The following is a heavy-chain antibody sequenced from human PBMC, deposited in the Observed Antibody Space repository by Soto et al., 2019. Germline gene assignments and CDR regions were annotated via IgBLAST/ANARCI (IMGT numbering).Heavy chain of an antibody. Sequence: EVQLLESGGGLVQPGGSLRLSCAASGFTFSIYAMNWARQAPGKGLEWVSSISDNGGSTYYPDSVKGRFTISRDNSKNTLYLQMNSLRVEDTAVYYCAKGLKGEDYSSYWNVRGLLFDMWGQGTMVTVSS. D-gene: IGHD3-10*02. CDR2: ISDNGGST. CDR3: AKGLKGEDYSSYWNVRGLLFDM. V-gene: IGHV3-23*01. J-gene: IGHJ3*02. CDR1: GFTFSIYA.